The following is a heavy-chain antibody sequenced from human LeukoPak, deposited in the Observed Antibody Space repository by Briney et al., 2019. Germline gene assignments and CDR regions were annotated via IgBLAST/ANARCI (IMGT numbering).Heavy chain of an antibody. J-gene: IGHJ5*02. CDR3: ARDGTYYNGEVSWFDP. CDR1: GGSISSSSYY. Sequence: SETLSLTCTVSGGSISSSSYYWGWIRQPPGKGLEWIGSIYYSGSTYYNPSLKSRVTISVDTSKNQFSLKLSSVTAADTAVYYWARDGTYYNGEVSWFDPWGQGTLVTVSS. CDR2: IYYSGST. D-gene: IGHD3-10*01. V-gene: IGHV4-39*07.